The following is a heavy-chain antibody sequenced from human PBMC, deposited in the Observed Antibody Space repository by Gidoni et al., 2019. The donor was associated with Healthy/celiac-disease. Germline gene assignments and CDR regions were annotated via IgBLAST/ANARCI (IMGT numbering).Heavy chain of an antibody. J-gene: IGHJ4*02. D-gene: IGHD3-10*01. V-gene: IGHV3-7*03. CDR1: GFTFSSYW. CDR3: ARDSDRFLFLYIFDY. CDR2: IKQDGSEK. Sequence: EVQLVESGGGLVQPGGSLRLSCAASGFTFSSYWMSWVRQAPGKGLEWVANIKQDGSEKYYVDSVKGRFTISRDNAKNSLYLQMNSLRAEDTAVYYCARDSDRFLFLYIFDYWGQGTLVTVS.